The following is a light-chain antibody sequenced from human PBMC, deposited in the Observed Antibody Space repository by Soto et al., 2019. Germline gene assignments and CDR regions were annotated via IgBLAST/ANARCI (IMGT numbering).Light chain of an antibody. CDR2: EAS. CDR1: QGISND. J-gene: IGKJ1*01. Sequence: AIQMTQSPSSLSASVGDRVTITCRASQGISNDLGWYQQKPGKAPKVLIFEASTLQSGVPSRFSGSGSGTDFTLTISSLQPEDFAIYYCQQDYGYPRTFGQGTRVEIK. CDR3: QQDYGYPRT. V-gene: IGKV1-6*01.